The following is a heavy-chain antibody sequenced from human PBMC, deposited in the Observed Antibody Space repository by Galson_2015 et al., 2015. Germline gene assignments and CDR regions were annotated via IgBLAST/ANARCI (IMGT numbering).Heavy chain of an antibody. V-gene: IGHV3-53*01. CDR2: IYSGDST. CDR3: ASGGNIEYSSSSGWFDP. Sequence: SLRLSCAASGFTVSSNYMSWVRQAPGKGLEWVSVIYSGDSTYYADSVKGRFTISRDNSKNTLYLQMNSLRAEDTAVYYCASGGNIEYSSSSGWFDPWGQGTLVTVSS. J-gene: IGHJ5*02. CDR1: GFTVSSNY. D-gene: IGHD6-6*01.